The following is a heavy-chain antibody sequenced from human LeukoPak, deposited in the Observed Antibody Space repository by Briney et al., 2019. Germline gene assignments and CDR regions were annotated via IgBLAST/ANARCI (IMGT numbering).Heavy chain of an antibody. J-gene: IGHJ6*02. CDR3: ARGFGKTKLDYGMDV. Sequence: PGRSLRLSCAASGFTFSSYAMHWVRQAPGKGLEWVAVISYDGSNKYYADSVKGRFTISRDNSKNTLYLQMNSLRAEDTAVYYCARGFGKTKLDYGMDVWGQGTTVTVSS. CDR2: ISYDGSNK. V-gene: IGHV3-30*04. CDR1: GFTFSSYA. D-gene: IGHD3-10*01.